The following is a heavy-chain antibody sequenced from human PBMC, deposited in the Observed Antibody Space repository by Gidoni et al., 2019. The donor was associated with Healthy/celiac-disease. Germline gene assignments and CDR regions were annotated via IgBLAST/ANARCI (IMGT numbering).Heavy chain of an antibody. CDR3: ARERNRPPTTVTPRNYYYYYMDV. CDR2: ISSSSSTI. J-gene: IGHJ6*03. V-gene: IGHV3-48*02. Sequence: EVQLVESGGGLVQPGGSLSLSCSASGFTFSSYSMNWVRQAPGKGLEWVSYISSSSSTIYYADSVKGRFTISRDNAKNSLYLQMNSLRDEDTAVYYCARERNRPPTTVTPRNYYYYYMDVWGKGTTVTVSS. D-gene: IGHD4-4*01. CDR1: GFTFSSYS.